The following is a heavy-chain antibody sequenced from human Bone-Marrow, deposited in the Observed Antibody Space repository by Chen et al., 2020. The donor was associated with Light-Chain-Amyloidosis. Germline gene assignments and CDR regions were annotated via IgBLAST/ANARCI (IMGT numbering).Heavy chain of an antibody. CDR1: GFTFSSYS. D-gene: IGHD6-19*01. J-gene: IGHJ4*02. V-gene: IGHV3-21*01. CDR2: ISSSSSYI. CDR3: ARRGAVAGIIDY. Sequence: EVQLVESGGGLVKPGGSLRLSCAASGFTFSSYSMNLVRQAPGKGLEWVSSISSSSSYIYYADSVKGRFTISRDNAKNSLYLQMNSLRAEDTAVYYCARRGAVAGIIDYWGQGTLVTVSS.